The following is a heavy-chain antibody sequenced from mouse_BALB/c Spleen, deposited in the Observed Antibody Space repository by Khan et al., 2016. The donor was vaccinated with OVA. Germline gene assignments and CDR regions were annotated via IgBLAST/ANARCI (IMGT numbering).Heavy chain of an antibody. J-gene: IGHJ4*01. CDR2: IWSDGTT. D-gene: IGHD2-12*01. CDR1: GFSLTTYG. V-gene: IGHV2-6-1*01. CDR3: ARHPYSRYNIMDY. Sequence: VKLVESGPGLAAPSQSLSITCTISGFSLTTYGVHWVRQPPGKGLEWLVVIWSDGTTNYNSALKSRLTITKDNSQRQVFLKMNSLQTDDTAIYFSARHPYSRYNIMDYWGQGTSVTVSS.